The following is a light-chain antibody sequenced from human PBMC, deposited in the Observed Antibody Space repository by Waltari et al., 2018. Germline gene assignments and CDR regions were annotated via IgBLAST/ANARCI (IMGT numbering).Light chain of an antibody. CDR3: QQYNSYSWT. CDR2: KAS. CDR1: QSISSW. Sequence: DIQMTQSPSTLSASVGDRVTITCRASQSISSWLAWYQQKQGKAPKRLIYKASSLESGVPSRFSGSGSGTEFTLTISSLQPDDFATYYCQQYNSYSWTFGQGIKVEIK. J-gene: IGKJ1*01. V-gene: IGKV1-5*03.